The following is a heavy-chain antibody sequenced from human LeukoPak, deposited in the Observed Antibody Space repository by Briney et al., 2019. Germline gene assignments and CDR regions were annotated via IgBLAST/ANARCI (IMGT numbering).Heavy chain of an antibody. J-gene: IGHJ4*02. Sequence: PGGSLRLSCVASGFTFSDYEMHWIRQAPGKGLEWVSYITKTGASIYYAPSVRGRFTISSDTADNSLYLQMNSLRAEDTAVYYCARAGYSSGWYLDYWGQGTLVTVSS. CDR2: ITKTGASI. CDR3: ARAGYSSGWYLDY. D-gene: IGHD6-19*01. V-gene: IGHV3-11*01. CDR1: GFTFSDYE.